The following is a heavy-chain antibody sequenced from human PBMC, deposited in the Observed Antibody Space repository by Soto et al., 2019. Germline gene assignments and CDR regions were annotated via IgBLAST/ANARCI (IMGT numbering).Heavy chain of an antibody. D-gene: IGHD3-22*01. Sequence: SETLCLTSTVSGGSSGGYSWTWVRKTPGKGLEWIGNIYNIGSINYNPSLKSRVTISVDTSKNQFSLKLSSVTAADTAVYYCARGPRYYDTNGFHYGLDYWGQGTLVTVSS. CDR2: IYNIGSI. J-gene: IGHJ4*02. CDR1: GGSSGGYS. CDR3: ARGPRYYDTNGFHYGLDY. V-gene: IGHV4-59*01.